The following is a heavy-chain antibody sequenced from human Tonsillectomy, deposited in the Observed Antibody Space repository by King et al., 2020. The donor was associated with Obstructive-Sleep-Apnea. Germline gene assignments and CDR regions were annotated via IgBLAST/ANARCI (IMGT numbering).Heavy chain of an antibody. Sequence: VQLVESGGGLVKPGGSLRLSCAASGFTFSSYSMNWVRQAPGKGLEWVSSISSSSSYIYYADAVKVRFTISRDNAKNSLYLQMNSLRAEDTAVYYCARDTPFGSGWFYWYFDLWGRGTLVTVSS. CDR1: GFTFSSYS. J-gene: IGHJ2*01. D-gene: IGHD6-19*01. CDR2: ISSSSSYI. CDR3: ARDTPFGSGWFYWYFDL. V-gene: IGHV3-21*01.